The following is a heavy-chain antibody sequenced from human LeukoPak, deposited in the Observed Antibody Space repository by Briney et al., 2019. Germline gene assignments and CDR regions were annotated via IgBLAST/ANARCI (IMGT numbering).Heavy chain of an antibody. CDR3: ARIPPPCRGGSCYSVLGYYYGMDV. J-gene: IGHJ6*02. Sequence: SETLSLTCTVSGGSISSYYWSWIRQPPGKGLEWIGYIYYSGSTNYNPSLKSRVTISVDTSKNQFSLKLSSVTAADTAVYYCARIPPPCRGGSCYSVLGYYYGMDVWGQGTTVTVSS. CDR2: IYYSGST. CDR1: GGSISSYY. V-gene: IGHV4-59*08. D-gene: IGHD2-15*01.